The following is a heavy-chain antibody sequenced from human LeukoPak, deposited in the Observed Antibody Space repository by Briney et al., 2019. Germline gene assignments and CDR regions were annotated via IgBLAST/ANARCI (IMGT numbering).Heavy chain of an antibody. V-gene: IGHV4-34*08. CDR1: EFTFSSYE. Sequence: GSLRLSCTVSEFTFSSYEMNWVRQAPGKGLEWIGEINHSGNTNSNPSLKSRVTMSVDTSKNQFSLKLSCLTAADTAVYYCAKSNGYGLVDIWGQGTMVTVSS. CDR3: AKSNGYGLVDI. D-gene: IGHD3-10*01. CDR2: INHSGNT. J-gene: IGHJ3*02.